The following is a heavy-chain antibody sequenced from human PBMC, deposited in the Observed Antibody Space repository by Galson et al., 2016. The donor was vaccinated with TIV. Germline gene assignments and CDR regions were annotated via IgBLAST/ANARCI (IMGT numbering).Heavy chain of an antibody. Sequence: SVKVSCKASGGTFSSDAISWVRQAPGQGLEWMGGIIPMSKIADYAQKFQGRVTISADEYPSAAYMELSSLRFEDTAVYYCGRARGYNFENAFHIWGQGTMATVSS. CDR1: GGTFSSDA. CDR2: IIPMSKIA. J-gene: IGHJ3*02. CDR3: GRARGYNFENAFHI. D-gene: IGHD5-18*01. V-gene: IGHV1-69*13.